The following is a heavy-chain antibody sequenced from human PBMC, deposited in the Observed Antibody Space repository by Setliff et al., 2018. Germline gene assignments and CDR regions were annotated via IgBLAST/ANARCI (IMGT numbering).Heavy chain of an antibody. CDR1: GGSISSGGYY. J-gene: IGHJ3*02. CDR2: IYYSGST. V-gene: IGHV4-31*03. Sequence: SETLSLTCTVSGGSISSGGYYWSWIRQHPGKGLEWIGYIYYSGSTYYNPSLKSRVTISVDTSKNQFSLKLSSVTAADTAVYYCARDGARGDAFNIWGQGTMVTVSS. CDR3: ARDGARGDAFNI. D-gene: IGHD3-10*01.